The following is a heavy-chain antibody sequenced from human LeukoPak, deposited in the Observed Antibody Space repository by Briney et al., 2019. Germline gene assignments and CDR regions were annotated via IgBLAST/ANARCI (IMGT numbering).Heavy chain of an antibody. CDR2: INPNSGGT. D-gene: IGHD1-26*01. CDR1: TGXY. Sequence: TGXYMXXVRQAXGXXXEXMGWINPNSGGTNYAQKFQGRVTMTRDTSISTAYMELSRLRSDDTAVYYCARSRRADNWFDPWGQGTLVTVSS. J-gene: IGHJ5*02. V-gene: IGHV1-2*02. CDR3: ARSRRADNWFDP.